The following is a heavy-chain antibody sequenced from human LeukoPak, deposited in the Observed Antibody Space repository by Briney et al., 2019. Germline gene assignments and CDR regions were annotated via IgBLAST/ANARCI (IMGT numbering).Heavy chain of an antibody. CDR2: ISGSGGST. V-gene: IGHV3-23*01. D-gene: IGHD6-19*01. CDR3: AKKGDSGWVFDY. J-gene: IGHJ4*02. CDR1: GFTFSSYA. Sequence: PGGSLRLSCAASGFTFSSYAMSWVRQAPGKGLEWVSGISGSGGSTHYADSVKGQFTISRDDSKNTLWLQMNSLRAEDTALYYCAKKGDSGWVFDYWGQGTLVTVSS.